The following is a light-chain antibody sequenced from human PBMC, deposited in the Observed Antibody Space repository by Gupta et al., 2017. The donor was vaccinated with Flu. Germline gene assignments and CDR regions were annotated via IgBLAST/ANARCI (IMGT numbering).Light chain of an antibody. Sequence: EIVLTQSPGTLYLSPGERATLSCRASQSVSSSYLAWYQQKPGQAPRLLIYGATSRATGIPDRFSGSGAGTDFTLTISRLEPEDFAVYYCQQEGSSPLTFGQGTKVEIK. CDR3: QQEGSSPLT. CDR2: GAT. CDR1: QSVSSSY. J-gene: IGKJ1*01. V-gene: IGKV3-20*01.